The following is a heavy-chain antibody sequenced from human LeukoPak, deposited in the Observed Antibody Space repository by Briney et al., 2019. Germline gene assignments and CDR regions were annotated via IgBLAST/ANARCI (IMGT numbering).Heavy chain of an antibody. V-gene: IGHV1-2*02. J-gene: IGHJ4*02. CDR1: AYTYTCYY. D-gene: IGHD6-19*01. Sequence: ASVKVSCKASAYTYTCYYMHWVRQAPGQGLEWMGWINPNSGGTNYAQKFQGRVTMTRDTSISTAYMELSRPRSDDTAVYYCARDDKIAVAGFDYWGQGTLVTVSS. CDR3: ARDDKIAVAGFDY. CDR2: INPNSGGT.